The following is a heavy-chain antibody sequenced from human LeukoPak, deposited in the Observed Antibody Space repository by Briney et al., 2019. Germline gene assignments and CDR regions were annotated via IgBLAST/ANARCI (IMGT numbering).Heavy chain of an antibody. CDR1: GYTFTDFY. Sequence: GASVKVSCKASGYTFTDFYIQWVRQAPGQGLEWMGWINPKSGATKNAQKFQGRVTMTRDTSISTAYMDLIRLTSDDTAVYYCVREREGPRVYWGQGTLVTVSS. V-gene: IGHV1-2*02. CDR3: VREREGPRVY. J-gene: IGHJ4*02. CDR2: INPKSGAT.